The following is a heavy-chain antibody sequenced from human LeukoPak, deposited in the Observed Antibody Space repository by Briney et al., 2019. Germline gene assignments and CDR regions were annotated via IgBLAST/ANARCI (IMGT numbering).Heavy chain of an antibody. CDR3: AIERSSWNYYYYYYMDV. CDR2: MNPNSGNT. D-gene: IGHD6-13*01. Sequence: ASVKVSYTASGYTFTSYDINWVRQATGHGLEWMGWMNPNSGNTGYAQKFQGRVTMTRNTSISTAYMELSSLRSEDTAVYYCAIERSSWNYYYYYYMDVWGKGTTVTVS. V-gene: IGHV1-8*01. J-gene: IGHJ6*03. CDR1: GYTFTSYD.